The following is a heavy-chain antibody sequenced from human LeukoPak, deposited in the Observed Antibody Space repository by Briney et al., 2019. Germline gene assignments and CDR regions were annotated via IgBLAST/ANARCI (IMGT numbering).Heavy chain of an antibody. V-gene: IGHV1-8*03. J-gene: IGHJ4*02. Sequence: ASVKVSCKASGYTLTSYDINWVRQATGQGLEWLGWMNPNSGNTGYAQNFQGRVTLTRDTSISTAYMELSSLRAEDTAVYYCARDQHVFDSSGYYLYFDYWGQGTLVTVSS. CDR2: MNPNSGNT. CDR3: ARDQHVFDSSGYYLYFDY. CDR1: GYTLTSYD. D-gene: IGHD3-22*01.